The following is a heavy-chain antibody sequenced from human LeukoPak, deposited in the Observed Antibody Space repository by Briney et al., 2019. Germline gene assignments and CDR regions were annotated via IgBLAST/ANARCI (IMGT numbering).Heavy chain of an antibody. CDR3: ASGDYMDY. D-gene: IGHD3-16*01. CDR2: LKQDGSEK. V-gene: IGHV3-7*01. CDR1: GFTFSNYA. Sequence: GGSLRLSCAASGFTFSNYAMTWVRQAAGKGLEWVANLKQDGSEKYYVDSVKGRFTISRDNAKNSLFLQMNSLRAEDTAVYYCASGDYMDYWGQGTLVTVSS. J-gene: IGHJ4*02.